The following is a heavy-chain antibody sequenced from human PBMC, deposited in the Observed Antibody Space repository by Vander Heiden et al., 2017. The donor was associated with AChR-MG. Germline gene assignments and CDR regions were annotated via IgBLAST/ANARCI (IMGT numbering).Heavy chain of an antibody. Sequence: EVQLLESGGGLVQPGGSLKLPCAASGFTFSSYSMSWVRQAPGKGREWVSGVSGIGSRTYYADSVKGRFTVSRDNSKNTLYLQMNSLRAEDTAVYYCAKVGGYSSGWHFDYWGQGTLVTVSS. CDR3: AKVGGYSSGWHFDY. CDR1: GFTFSSYS. J-gene: IGHJ4*02. D-gene: IGHD6-19*01. CDR2: VSGIGSRT. V-gene: IGHV3-23*01.